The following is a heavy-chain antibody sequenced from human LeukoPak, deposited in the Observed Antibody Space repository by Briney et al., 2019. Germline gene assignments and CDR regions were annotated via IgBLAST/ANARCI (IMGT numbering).Heavy chain of an antibody. CDR1: GFTLSNDY. V-gene: IGHV3-66*02. CDR3: ARDRAGAQSWVALDP. D-gene: IGHD3-10*01. Sequence: GGSLRLSCAASGFTLSNDYMAWVRQAPGRGLEWVSLIFGDGTTFYKDSVKGPFTISRDNFKNTLYLQMSSLSPEDTALYYCARDRAGAQSWVALDPWGQGTLVTVSS. J-gene: IGHJ5*02. CDR2: IFGDGTT.